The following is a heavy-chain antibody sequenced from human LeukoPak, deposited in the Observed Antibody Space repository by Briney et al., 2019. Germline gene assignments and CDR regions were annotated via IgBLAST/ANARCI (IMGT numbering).Heavy chain of an antibody. V-gene: IGHV1-69*13. CDR1: GGTFSSYA. J-gene: IGHJ3*02. Sequence: EASVKVSCKASGGTFSSYAISWVRQAPGQGLEWMGGIIPIFGTANYAQKFQGRVTITADESTSTAFMELSSLRSEDTAVYYCTSVIAVADADAFDIWGQGTMVTVSS. CDR3: TSVIAVADADAFDI. D-gene: IGHD6-19*01. CDR2: IIPIFGTA.